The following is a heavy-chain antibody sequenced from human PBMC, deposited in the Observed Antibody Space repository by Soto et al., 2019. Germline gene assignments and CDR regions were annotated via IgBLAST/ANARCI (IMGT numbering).Heavy chain of an antibody. D-gene: IGHD2-15*01. V-gene: IGHV1-18*01. CDR1: GYTFTRYG. CDR2: INGNNGDT. Sequence: QVQLVQSGAEVKKPGASVKVSCKASGYTFTRYGISWVRQAPGQGLEWMGWINGNNGDTNYAQNRQGRVTMTTDTSTSTAFMELRRLRSDDTAVYYCARDECGGGSGYSAMDGWGQGTTVTVSS. CDR3: ARDECGGGSGYSAMDG. J-gene: IGHJ6*02.